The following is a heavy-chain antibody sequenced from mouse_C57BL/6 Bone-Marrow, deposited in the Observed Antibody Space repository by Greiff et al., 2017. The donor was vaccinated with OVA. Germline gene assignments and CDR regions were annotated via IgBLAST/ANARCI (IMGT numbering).Heavy chain of an antibody. D-gene: IGHD4-1*01. Sequence: VKLMESGAELARPGASVKLSCKASGYTFTSYGLSWVKQRTGQGLEWIGEIYPRSGNTYYNEKFKGKATLTADKSSSTAYMELRSLTSEDSAVYFCARNWALGLFWGQGTLVTVSA. V-gene: IGHV1-81*01. CDR1: GYTFTSYG. CDR2: IYPRSGNT. J-gene: IGHJ3*01. CDR3: ARNWALGLF.